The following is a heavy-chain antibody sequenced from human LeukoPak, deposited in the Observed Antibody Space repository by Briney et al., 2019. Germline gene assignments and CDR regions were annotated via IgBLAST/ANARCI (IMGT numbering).Heavy chain of an antibody. J-gene: IGHJ4*02. CDR1: GGSISSYY. V-gene: IGHV4-59*08. CDR3: ARLDLDGSNQRLFDF. D-gene: IGHD5-24*01. Sequence: SETLSLTCTVSGGSISSYYWSWIRQPPGKGLEWIGYMSYSGSTNYNPSLKSRVTISVGTSKNQFSLKLSSVTAADTAVYYRARLDLDGSNQRLFDFWGQGTLVTVSS. CDR2: MSYSGST.